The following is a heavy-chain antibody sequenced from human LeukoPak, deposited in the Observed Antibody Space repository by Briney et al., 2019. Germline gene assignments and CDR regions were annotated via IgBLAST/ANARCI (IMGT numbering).Heavy chain of an antibody. Sequence: PSETLSLTCTVSGGSLSSYYWSWIRQPPGKGLEWIGYIYYSGSTNYNPSLKSRVTISVDTSKNQFSLKLSSVTAADTAVYYCASDILTGHGAFDIWGQGTMVTVSS. J-gene: IGHJ3*02. CDR3: ASDILTGHGAFDI. CDR1: GGSLSSYY. V-gene: IGHV4-59*01. CDR2: IYYSGST. D-gene: IGHD3-9*01.